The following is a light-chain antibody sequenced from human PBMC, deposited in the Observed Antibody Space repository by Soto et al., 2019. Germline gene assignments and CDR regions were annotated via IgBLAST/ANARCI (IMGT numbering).Light chain of an antibody. CDR3: QQRYDWPLT. CDR2: DAS. V-gene: IGKV3-11*01. J-gene: IGKJ4*01. CDR1: QSVYTY. Sequence: EIVLTQSPATLSLSPGERATLSCRASQSVYTYLAWYQQKPGQAPRLLIYDASKRATGIPARFSGSGSGTDFTLTISSLEPEDFAIYFCQQRYDWPLTFGGGSKIEMK.